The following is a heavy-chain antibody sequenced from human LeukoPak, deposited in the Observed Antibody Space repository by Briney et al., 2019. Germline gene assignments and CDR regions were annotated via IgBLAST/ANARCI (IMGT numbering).Heavy chain of an antibody. V-gene: IGHV3-7*01. Sequence: GSLRLSCVVSRFTFNRCWMNWVRQAPGKGLEWVAHINPDGRDTYYVDSVKGRFTISRDNAQNSMYLQMNSLRVEDTAVYYCTSWGDTTAEYFQRWGRGTLVTVSS. CDR1: RFTFNRCW. CDR2: INPDGRDT. CDR3: TSWGDTTAEYFQR. J-gene: IGHJ1*01. D-gene: IGHD2-21*02.